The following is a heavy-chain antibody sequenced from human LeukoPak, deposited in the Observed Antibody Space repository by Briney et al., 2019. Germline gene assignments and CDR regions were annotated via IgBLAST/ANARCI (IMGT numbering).Heavy chain of an antibody. D-gene: IGHD3-9*01. V-gene: IGHV3-7*01. CDR1: GFTFSNYW. Sequence: GGSLRLSCAAPGFTFSNYWMSWVRQAPGTGLEWVANIKKDGSERFYVGSVKGRFTISRDNAKNSLFLQMNSLRAEDTAVYYCVRNGVLRYFDWWFDFWGQGTVVTVSS. J-gene: IGHJ4*02. CDR3: VRNGVLRYFDWWFDF. CDR2: IKKDGSER.